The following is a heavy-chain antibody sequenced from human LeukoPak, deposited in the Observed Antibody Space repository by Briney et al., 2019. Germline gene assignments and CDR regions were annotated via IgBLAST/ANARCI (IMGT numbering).Heavy chain of an antibody. CDR2: IILIFGTA. D-gene: IGHD2-2*01. CDR1: GGTFSCYA. Sequence: SGKLSFKASGGTFSCYAINMVRDAPAQGLEWMGGIILIFGTANYAQKFQDRVTITTAESTSTAYMELISLRSEDTAIQSCASRFYCSNTRCRNFPFAYWCQGTLVTVSS. V-gene: IGHV1-69*05. J-gene: IGHJ4*02. CDR3: ASRFYCSNTRCRNFPFAY.